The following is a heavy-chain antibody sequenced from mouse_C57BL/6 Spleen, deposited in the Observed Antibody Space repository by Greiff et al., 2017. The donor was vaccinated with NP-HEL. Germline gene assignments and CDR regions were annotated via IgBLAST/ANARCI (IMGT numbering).Heavy chain of an antibody. CDR2: INPGSGGT. Sequence: VQLQQSGAELVRPGTSVKVSCKASGYAFTNYLIEWVKQRPGQGLEWIGVINPGSGGTNYNEKFKGKATLTADKSSSTAYMQLNSLTSEDSAVYFCARSRYDDWFAYWGQGTLVTVSA. V-gene: IGHV1-54*01. CDR1: GYAFTNYL. CDR3: ARSRYDDWFAY. J-gene: IGHJ3*01. D-gene: IGHD2-3*01.